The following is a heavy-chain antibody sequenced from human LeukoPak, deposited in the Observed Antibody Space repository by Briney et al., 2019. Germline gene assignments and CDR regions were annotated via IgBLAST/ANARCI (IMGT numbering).Heavy chain of an antibody. CDR3: ARGDYDILTGYYNRADY. Sequence: SETLSLTCAVYGGSFSGYYWSWIRQPPGKGLEWIGEINHSGSTNYNPSLKSRVTISVDTSKNQFSLKLSSVTAADTAVYYCARGDYDILTGYYNRADYWGQGTLVTVSS. V-gene: IGHV4-34*01. D-gene: IGHD3-9*01. CDR2: INHSGST. J-gene: IGHJ4*02. CDR1: GGSFSGYY.